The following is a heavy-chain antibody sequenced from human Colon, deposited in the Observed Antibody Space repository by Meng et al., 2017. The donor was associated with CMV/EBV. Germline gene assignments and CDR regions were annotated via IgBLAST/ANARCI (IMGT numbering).Heavy chain of an antibody. CDR1: GFTFDDYG. J-gene: IGHJ5*02. CDR3: ARGGCTSTNCHPHH. V-gene: IGHV3-20*04. D-gene: IGHD2-2*01. CDR2: NNWNGADT. Sequence: GESLKISCAASGFTFDDYGMMWVRQAPGKGLEWVSGNNWNGADTGYADSVKGRFTISRDNARNSLFLQMNNLGVEDTAFYYCARGGCTSTNCHPHHWGQGTLVTVSS.